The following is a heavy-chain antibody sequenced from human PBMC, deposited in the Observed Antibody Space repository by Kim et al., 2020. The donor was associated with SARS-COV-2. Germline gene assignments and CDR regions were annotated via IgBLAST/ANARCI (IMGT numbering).Heavy chain of an antibody. J-gene: IGHJ4*02. V-gene: IGHV3-11*06. Sequence: KGRFTISRDNAKKSLYLQMNSLRAEDTAVYYGARDPGRYYYDSSGYYLDYWGQGTLVTVSS. CDR3: ARDPGRYYYDSSGYYLDY. D-gene: IGHD3-22*01.